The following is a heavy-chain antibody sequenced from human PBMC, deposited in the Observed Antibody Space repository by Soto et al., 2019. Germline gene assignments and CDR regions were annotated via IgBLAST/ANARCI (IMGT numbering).Heavy chain of an antibody. Sequence: QVQLVQSGAEVKKPGSSVKVSCKASGGTFSSYAISWVRQAPGQGLEWMGGIIPIFGTANYAQKFQGRVTITAEESPNTAYMELSSLTSEDTAVYYCESAVMVGAPTYHWFDPWGQGTLVTDSS. CDR3: ESAVMVGAPTYHWFDP. CDR2: IIPIFGTA. V-gene: IGHV1-69*01. CDR1: GGTFSSYA. J-gene: IGHJ5*02. D-gene: IGHD1-26*01.